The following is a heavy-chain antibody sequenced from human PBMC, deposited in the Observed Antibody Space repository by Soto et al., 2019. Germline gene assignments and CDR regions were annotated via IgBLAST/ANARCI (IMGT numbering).Heavy chain of an antibody. Sequence: QVQLVQSGAEVKKPGSSVTVSCKTSGGTFSKDAINWVRQAPGQGLEWMGLLIPVFGSPIYAQKFQGRIRITADDSTSTAFMDLSRLSSEDTAVYYCTRVLGYTFEPGKTRYYAMDVWGQGTTVSVSS. D-gene: IGHD5-18*01. CDR1: GGTFSKDA. CDR3: TRVLGYTFEPGKTRYYAMDV. CDR2: LIPVFGSP. J-gene: IGHJ6*02. V-gene: IGHV1-69*01.